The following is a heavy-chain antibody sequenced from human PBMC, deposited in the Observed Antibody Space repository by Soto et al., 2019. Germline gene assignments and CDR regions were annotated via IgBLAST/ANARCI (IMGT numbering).Heavy chain of an antibody. CDR3: ARSRLKWLRSPYFDY. CDR1: GGSFSGYY. J-gene: IGHJ4*02. D-gene: IGHD5-12*01. CDR2: INHSGST. Sequence: KASETLSLTCAVYGGSFSGYYWSWIRQPPGKGLEWIGEINHSGSTNYNPSLKSRVTISVDTSKNQFSLKLSSVTAADTAVYYCARSRLKWLRSPYFDYWGQGTLVTVSS. V-gene: IGHV4-34*01.